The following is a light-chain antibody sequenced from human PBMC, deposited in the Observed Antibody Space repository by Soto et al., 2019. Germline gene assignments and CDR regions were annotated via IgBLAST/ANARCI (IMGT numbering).Light chain of an antibody. V-gene: IGKV3-15*01. CDR3: QQYNNWPPRIT. CDR1: QSISTN. CDR2: GAS. J-gene: IGKJ5*01. Sequence: EIVMTQSPATLSVSPGERATLSCWASQSISTNLAWYQQKPGQAPRLLIYGASTRATGLPARFSGSGSGTEFTLTISSLQSEDFAVYYCQQYNNWPPRITFVQGTRLEIK.